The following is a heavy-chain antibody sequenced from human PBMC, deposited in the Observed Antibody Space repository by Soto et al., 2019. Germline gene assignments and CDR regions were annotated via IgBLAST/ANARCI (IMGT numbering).Heavy chain of an antibody. CDR1: GFTFSSYG. CDR2: IWYDGSNK. D-gene: IGHD3-16*02. V-gene: IGHV3-33*01. J-gene: IGHJ6*03. CDR3: ARKAIVDYYYYMDV. Sequence: GGSLRLSCAASGFTFSSYGMHWVRQAPGKGLEWVAVIWYDGSNKYYADSVKGRFTISRDNSKNTLYLQMNSLRAEDTAVYYCARKAIVDYYYYMDVWGKGTTVTVSS.